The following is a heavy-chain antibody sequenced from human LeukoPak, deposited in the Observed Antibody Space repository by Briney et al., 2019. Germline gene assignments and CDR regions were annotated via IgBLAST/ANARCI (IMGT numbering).Heavy chain of an antibody. CDR3: ARLADYDFWSGTVDY. V-gene: IGHV4-59*08. D-gene: IGHD3-3*01. CDR1: GGSISSYY. CDR2: IYYSGST. Sequence: SETLSLTCTVSGGSISSYYWSWIRQPPGKGLEWIGYIYYSGSTNYNPSLKSRVTISVDTSKNQFSLKLSSVTAADTAVYYCARLADYDFWSGTVDYWGQGTLVTVSS. J-gene: IGHJ4*02.